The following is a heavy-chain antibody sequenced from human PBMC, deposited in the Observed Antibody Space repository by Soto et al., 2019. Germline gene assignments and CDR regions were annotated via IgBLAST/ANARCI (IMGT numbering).Heavy chain of an antibody. D-gene: IGHD6-19*01. V-gene: IGHV1-69*13. CDR1: GGTFSSYA. J-gene: IGHJ4*02. Sequence: ASVKVSCKASGGTFSSYAISWVRQAPGQGLEWMGGIIPIFGTANYAQKFQGRVTITADESTSTAYMELSSLRSEDTAVYYCARDLYSSGQYDYWGQGTLVTVSS. CDR3: ARDLYSSGQYDY. CDR2: IIPIFGTA.